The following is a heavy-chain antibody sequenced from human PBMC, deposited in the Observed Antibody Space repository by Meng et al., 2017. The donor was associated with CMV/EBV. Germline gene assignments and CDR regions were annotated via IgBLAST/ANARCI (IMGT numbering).Heavy chain of an antibody. CDR1: GYTFTSYG. CDR2: IVPIFGTT. J-gene: IGHJ4*02. V-gene: IGHV1-69*05. CDR3: ARSSQWLLPNLDH. Sequence: SVKVSCKASGYTFTSYGISWVRQAPGQGLEWMAGIVPIFGTTDYAQKFQGRVTLTTDESTSTAYMELSSLTPEDTAVYYCARSSQWLLPNLDHWGQGTLVTVSS. D-gene: IGHD6-19*01.